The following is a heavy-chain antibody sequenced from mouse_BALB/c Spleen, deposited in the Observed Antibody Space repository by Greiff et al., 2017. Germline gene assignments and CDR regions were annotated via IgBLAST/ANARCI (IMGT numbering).Heavy chain of an antibody. V-gene: IGHV5-6-4*01. D-gene: IGHD2-2*01. Sequence: EVKLVGSGGGLVKPGGSLKLSCAASGFTFSSYTMSWVRQTPEKRLEWVATISSGGSYTYYPDSVKGRFTISRDNAKNTLYLQMSSLKSEDTAMYYCTRDVSGYDQGPYYAMDYWGQGTSVTVSS. J-gene: IGHJ4*01. CDR1: GFTFSSYT. CDR2: ISSGGSYT. CDR3: TRDVSGYDQGPYYAMDY.